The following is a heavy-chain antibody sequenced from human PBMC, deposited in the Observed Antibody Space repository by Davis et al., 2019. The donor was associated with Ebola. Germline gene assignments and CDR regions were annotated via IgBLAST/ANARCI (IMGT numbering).Heavy chain of an antibody. J-gene: IGHJ4*02. V-gene: IGHV1-2*06. D-gene: IGHD4-17*01. CDR3: ARGGMTTVTPFDY. CDR1: GNTFTDYN. CDR2: VISNNGAT. Sequence: ASVKVSCKVSGNTFTDYNVHWVRQAPGQGLEWMGRVISNNGATNYAQKFQGRVTMTRDTSISTAYMQLSSLRSDDTAVYYCARGGMTTVTPFDYWGQGTLVTVSS.